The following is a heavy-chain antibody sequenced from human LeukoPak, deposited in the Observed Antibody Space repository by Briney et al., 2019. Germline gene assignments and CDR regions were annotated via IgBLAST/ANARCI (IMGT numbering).Heavy chain of an antibody. CDR3: ARGPNSSGFEY. D-gene: IGHD6-19*01. CDR2: IYYSGST. V-gene: IGHV4-59*01. CDR1: GGSLSSYY. Sequence: SGTLSLTCTVSGGSLSSYYWSWIRQPPGKGLEWIGYIYYSGSTNYNPSLKSRVTISVDTSKNQFSLKLSSVTAADTAVYYCARGPNSSGFEYWGQGALVTVSS. J-gene: IGHJ4*02.